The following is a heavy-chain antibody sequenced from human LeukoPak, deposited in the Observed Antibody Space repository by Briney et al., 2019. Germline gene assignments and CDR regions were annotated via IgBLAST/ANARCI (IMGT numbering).Heavy chain of an antibody. D-gene: IGHD3-3*01. CDR2: IYYSGST. CDR3: ARELRGYYFDY. Sequence: SETLSLTCSVSGDSISSSNYYWSWIRQPPGKGLEWIGYIYYSGSTNYNPSLKSRVTISVDTSKNQFSLKLSSVTAADTAVYYCARELRGYYFDYWGQGTLVTVSS. CDR1: GDSISSSNYY. J-gene: IGHJ4*02. V-gene: IGHV4-61*01.